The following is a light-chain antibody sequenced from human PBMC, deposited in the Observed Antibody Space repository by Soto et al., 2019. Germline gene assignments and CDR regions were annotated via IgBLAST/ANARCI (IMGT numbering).Light chain of an antibody. CDR3: ATWDDSLQGYV. V-gene: IGLV1-44*01. CDR1: NSNIGSNK. J-gene: IGLJ1*01. CDR2: TSN. Sequence: QSVLTQPPSASGTPGQRVTISCSGSNSNIGSNKVNWYQQLPGTAPKLLIYTSNQRPSGVPGRFSGSKSGTSASLAISGLQSEDEADYYCATWDDSLQGYVFGTGTKVTVL.